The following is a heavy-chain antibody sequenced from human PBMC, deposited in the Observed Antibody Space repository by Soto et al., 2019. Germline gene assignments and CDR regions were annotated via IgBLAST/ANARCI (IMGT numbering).Heavy chain of an antibody. CDR2: ISGSGGGT. CDR1: GFTFSNYA. Sequence: GGSLRLSCAASGFTFSNYAMSWVRQAPGKGLEWVSGISGSGGGTYYADSVKGRFTISRDNSKNTLYLQMNSLRAEDTAVYYCARRGQYHYDSSGYYYDYLGQGTLVTVSS. V-gene: IGHV3-23*01. CDR3: ARRGQYHYDSSGYYYDY. D-gene: IGHD3-22*01. J-gene: IGHJ4*02.